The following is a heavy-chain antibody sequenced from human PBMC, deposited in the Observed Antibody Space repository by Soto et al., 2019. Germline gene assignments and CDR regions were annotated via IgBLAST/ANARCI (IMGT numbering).Heavy chain of an antibody. CDR3: AALIVVVMYPDY. CDR2: ISIGSSSM. J-gene: IGHJ4*02. Sequence: GGSLRLSCEASGFTFRNYKMNWVRQAPGKGLEWVSQISIGSSSMDYADSVKGRFTISRDNSKNTLYLQMNSLRAEDTAVYYCAALIVVVMYPDYWGQGALVTVSS. V-gene: IGHV3-48*01. CDR1: GFTFRNYK. D-gene: IGHD3-22*01.